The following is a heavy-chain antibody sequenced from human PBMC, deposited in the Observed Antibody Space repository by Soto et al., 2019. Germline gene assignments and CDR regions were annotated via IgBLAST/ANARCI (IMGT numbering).Heavy chain of an antibody. Sequence: ASVKVSCKASGYTFTSYGISWVRQAPGQGLEWMGWFSAYNGNTNYAQKLQGRVTMTTDTSTSTAYMELRSLRSDDTAVYYCARALAVAGFHDYWGQGTLVTVSS. J-gene: IGHJ4*02. CDR2: FSAYNGNT. V-gene: IGHV1-18*01. D-gene: IGHD6-19*01. CDR1: GYTFTSYG. CDR3: ARALAVAGFHDY.